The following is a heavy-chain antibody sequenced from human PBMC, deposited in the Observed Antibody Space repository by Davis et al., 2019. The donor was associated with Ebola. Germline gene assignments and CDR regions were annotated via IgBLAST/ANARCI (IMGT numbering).Heavy chain of an antibody. V-gene: IGHV1-46*01. J-gene: IGHJ6*02. CDR3: ARLSSTWSSLYGMDV. D-gene: IGHD6-13*01. CDR2: INPNDGRI. Sequence: AASVKVSCKASGYTFTNYYMHWVRQAPGQGLEWMGMINPNDGRIIYAQKFQGRVTITRDTSATTAYMDLSSLRSEDTAVYFCARLSSTWSSLYGMDVWGQGTTVTVSS. CDR1: GYTFTNYY.